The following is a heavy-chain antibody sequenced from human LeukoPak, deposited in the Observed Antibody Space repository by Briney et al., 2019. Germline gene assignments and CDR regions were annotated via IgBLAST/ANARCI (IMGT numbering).Heavy chain of an antibody. J-gene: IGHJ4*02. D-gene: IGHD6-13*01. V-gene: IGHV3-33*01. CDR1: GFTFSSYG. Sequence: GRSLRLSCAASGFTFSSYGMHWVRQAPGKGLEWVAVIWYDGSNKYYADSVKGRFTIPRDNSKNTLYLQMNSLRAEDTAVYYCARDLRDSSSWYPGYWGQGTLVTVSS. CDR2: IWYDGSNK. CDR3: ARDLRDSSSWYPGY.